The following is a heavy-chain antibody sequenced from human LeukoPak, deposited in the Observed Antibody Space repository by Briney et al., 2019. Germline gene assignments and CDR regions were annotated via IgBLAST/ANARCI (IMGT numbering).Heavy chain of an antibody. CDR1: RDSVSSNSAA. V-gene: IGHV6-1*01. Sequence: SQTLSLTCAISRDSVSSNSAAWSWIRQSPSRGLEWLGRTYYRSKWYNDYAASVKSRITINPDTSKNLFSLQLNSVTAEDTAVYYCAKARGTNWGLDCWGQGTLVTVSS. CDR2: TYYRSKWYN. D-gene: IGHD7-27*01. CDR3: AKARGTNWGLDC. J-gene: IGHJ4*02.